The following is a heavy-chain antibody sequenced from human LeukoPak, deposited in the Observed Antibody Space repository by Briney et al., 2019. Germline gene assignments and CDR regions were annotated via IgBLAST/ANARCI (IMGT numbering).Heavy chain of an antibody. J-gene: IGHJ4*02. CDR3: ARTYYDILTGYNPYFDY. D-gene: IGHD3-9*01. CDR1: GFTFISYN. CDR2: ITSSSTSM. Sequence: GGSLRLSCAASGFTFISYNMNWVRQAPGKGLEWVSSITSSSTSMYYADSVKGRFTISRDNAKNSLYLQMISLRAEDTAVYYCARTYYDILTGYNPYFDYWGQGTLVTVSS. V-gene: IGHV3-21*01.